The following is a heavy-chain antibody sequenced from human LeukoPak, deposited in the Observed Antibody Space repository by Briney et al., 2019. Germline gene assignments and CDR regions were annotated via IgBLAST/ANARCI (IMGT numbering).Heavy chain of an antibody. CDR2: IYSGGST. V-gene: IGHV3-66*01. CDR1: GFTVSSNY. J-gene: IGHJ6*02. Sequence: GGSLRLSCAASGFTVSSNYMSWVRQAPGKGLEWVSVIYSGGSTYYADSVKGRFTISRDNSKNTLYLQMNSLRAEDTAVYYCARDVPASGSGSYVYYYYGMDVWGQGTTVTVSS. CDR3: ARDVPASGSGSYVYYYYGMDV. D-gene: IGHD3-10*01.